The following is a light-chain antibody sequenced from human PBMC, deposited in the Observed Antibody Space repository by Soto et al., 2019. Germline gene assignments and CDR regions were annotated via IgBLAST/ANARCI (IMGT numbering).Light chain of an antibody. CDR2: EDN. J-gene: IGLJ3*02. CDR1: SGSIASNY. V-gene: IGLV6-57*01. CDR3: QSYDATNQV. Sequence: FMLTQPHSVSESPGKTVIISCTRSSGSIASNYVQWYQQRPGSSPTTVIYEDNQRPSGVPDRFSGSIDSSSNSASLTISRLETEDEADYYCQSYDATNQVFGGGTKLTVL.